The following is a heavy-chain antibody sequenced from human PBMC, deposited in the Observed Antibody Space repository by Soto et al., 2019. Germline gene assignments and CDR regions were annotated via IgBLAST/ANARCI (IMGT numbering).Heavy chain of an antibody. V-gene: IGHV4-31*03. CDR2: IYYSGST. J-gene: IGHJ3*02. CDR3: ARDYYGSGSYYNTPVAFDI. Sequence: SETLSLTCTVSGGSINSGGYYWSWIRQHPGKGLEWIGYIYYSGSTNYNPSLKSRVTISVDTSKNHFSLRLSSVTAADTAVYYCARDYYGSGSYYNTPVAFDIWGQGTMVTVSS. D-gene: IGHD3-10*01. CDR1: GGSINSGGYY.